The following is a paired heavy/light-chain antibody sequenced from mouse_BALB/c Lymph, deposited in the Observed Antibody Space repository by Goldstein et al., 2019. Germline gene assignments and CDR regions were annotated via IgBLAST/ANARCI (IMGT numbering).Light chain of an antibody. Sequence: DIQMTQSPSSLSASLGERVSLTCRASQEISGYLSWLQQKPDGTIKRLIYAASTLDSGVPKRFSGSRSGSDYSLTISSLESEDFADYYCLQYASYPHTFGGGTKLEIK. CDR3: LQYASYPHT. J-gene: IGKJ2*01. CDR1: QEISGY. V-gene: IGKV9-124*01. CDR2: AAS.
Heavy chain of an antibody. V-gene: IGHV7-3*02. CDR1: GFTFTDYY. Sequence: EVKLVESGGGLVQPGGSLRLSCATSGFTFTDYYMSWVRQPPGKALEWLGFIRNKANGYTTEYSASVKGRFTISRDNSQSILYLQMNTLRAEDSATYYCARTGYYAMDYWGQGTSVTVSS. CDR3: ARTGYYAMDY. CDR2: IRNKANGYTT. J-gene: IGHJ4*01.